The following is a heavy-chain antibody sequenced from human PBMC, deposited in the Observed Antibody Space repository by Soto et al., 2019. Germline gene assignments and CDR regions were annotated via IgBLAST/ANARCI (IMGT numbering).Heavy chain of an antibody. CDR1: GYTFTNYN. D-gene: IGHD1-26*01. CDR3: SRDSSIYSVFPSWSDS. CDR2: ISSYNSNA. Sequence: ASVKVSCKASGYTFTNYNINWVRQAPGHGLEWMGWISSYNSNAHYAQKFQGRVTMTTDTSTNTSYMEQRRPTSDYTAVYFYSRDSSIYSVFPSWSDSRGQGSLVIVS. J-gene: IGHJ5*01. V-gene: IGHV1-18*01.